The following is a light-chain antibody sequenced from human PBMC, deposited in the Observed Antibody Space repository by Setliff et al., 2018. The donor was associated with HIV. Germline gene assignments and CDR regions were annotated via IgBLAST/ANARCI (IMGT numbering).Light chain of an antibody. J-gene: IGLJ2*01. V-gene: IGLV1-44*01. CDR2: NNN. Sequence: QSVLTQPPSTSGTPGQWVTISCSGSSSNIGSNTVNWYQHLPGTAPKLVISNNNQRPSGVPDRFSASKSGTSASLAISGLQSEDEADYYCATWDGSLEAVVFGGGTKVTVL. CDR1: SSNIGSNT. CDR3: ATWDGSLEAVV.